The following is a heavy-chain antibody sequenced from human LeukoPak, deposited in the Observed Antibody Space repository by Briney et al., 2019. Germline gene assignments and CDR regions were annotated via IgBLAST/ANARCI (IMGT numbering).Heavy chain of an antibody. CDR2: INHSGST. D-gene: IGHD2-2*01. V-gene: IGHV4-34*01. J-gene: IGHJ4*02. Sequence: PSETLSLTCAVYGGSFSGYYWSWIRQPPGKGLAWIGEINHSGSTNYNPSLKSRVTISVDTSKNQFSLKLSSVTAADTAVYYCARALVPAANYDYWGQGTLVTVSS. CDR1: GGSFSGYY. CDR3: ARALVPAANYDY.